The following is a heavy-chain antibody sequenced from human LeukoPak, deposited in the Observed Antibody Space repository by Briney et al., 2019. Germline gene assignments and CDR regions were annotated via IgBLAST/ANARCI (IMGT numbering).Heavy chain of an antibody. V-gene: IGHV4-59*01. CDR2: IYYSGST. D-gene: IGHD2-15*01. CDR1: GGSISSYY. CDR3: ANTKGDCSGGSCYSGIFDY. J-gene: IGHJ4*02. Sequence: SETLSLTCTVSGGSISSYYWSWIRQPPGKGLEWIGYIYYSGSTNYNPSLKSRVTISVDTSKSQFSLKLRSVTAADTAVYYCANTKGDCSGGSCYSGIFDYWGQGILVTVSS.